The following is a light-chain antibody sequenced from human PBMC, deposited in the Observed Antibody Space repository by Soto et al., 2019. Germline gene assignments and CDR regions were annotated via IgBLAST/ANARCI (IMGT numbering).Light chain of an antibody. J-gene: IGKJ1*01. CDR1: QGISSY. CDR3: QHYNSYSEA. CDR2: DAS. V-gene: IGKV1-9*01. Sequence: DIQLTQSPSFLSASVGDRVTITCRASQGISSYLAWYQQKPGKAPKLLIYDASSLESGVPSRFSGSGSGTEFTLTISSLQPDDFATYYCQHYNSYSEAFGQGTKV.